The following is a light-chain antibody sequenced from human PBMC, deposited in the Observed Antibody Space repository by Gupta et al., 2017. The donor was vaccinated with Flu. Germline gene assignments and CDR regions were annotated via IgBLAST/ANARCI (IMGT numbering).Light chain of an antibody. CDR3: CSYAGTNPFV. V-gene: IGLV2-14*01. CDR1: SSDGGAYNS. Sequence: SALTQPPSVSGSPGPSITISCTGTSSDGGAYNSVSWYQQRPGEVPRLILYEVTRRAGVSNRFSGSKSGNTASLTISGLQPEDAADYYCCSYAGTNPFVFGSGTKVTVL. J-gene: IGLJ1*01. CDR2: EV.